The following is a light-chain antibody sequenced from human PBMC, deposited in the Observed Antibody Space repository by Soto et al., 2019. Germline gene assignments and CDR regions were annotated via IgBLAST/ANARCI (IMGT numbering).Light chain of an antibody. CDR1: QSINRN. CDR2: AAS. CDR3: QQSYSTLRT. Sequence: DIQMTQSPSSLSASVGDRVTITCRASQSINRNLNWYQQKPGKAPKLLIYAASSLQSGVPSRFSGSGSGTDFTLTISSLQPEDFATYSCQQSYSTLRTFGPGTKVDIK. V-gene: IGKV1-39*01. J-gene: IGKJ3*01.